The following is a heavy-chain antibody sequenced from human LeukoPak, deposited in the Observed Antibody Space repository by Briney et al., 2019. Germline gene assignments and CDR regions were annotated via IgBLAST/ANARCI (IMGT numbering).Heavy chain of an antibody. CDR2: INPSGGST. Sequence: ASVKVSCKASGYTLTSYYMHWVRQAPGQGLEWMGIINPSGGSTSYAQKFQGRVIMTSDTSTSTVYMELSSLRSEDTAVYYCARALGGYYGSGSYYKGYNWFDPWGQGTLVTVSS. J-gene: IGHJ5*02. D-gene: IGHD3-10*01. V-gene: IGHV1-46*01. CDR1: GYTLTSYY. CDR3: ARALGGYYGSGSYYKGYNWFDP.